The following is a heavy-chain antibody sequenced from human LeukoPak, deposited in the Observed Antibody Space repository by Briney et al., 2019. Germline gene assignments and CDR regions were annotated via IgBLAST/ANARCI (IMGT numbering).Heavy chain of an antibody. J-gene: IGHJ6*01. CDR3: GRDQFYYYDSSSYHQLLYGGMVG. V-gene: IGHV3-23*01. CDR2: ISGSGGST. D-gene: IGHD3-22*01. Sequence: PWGSLRLSCAASGFTFSSYAMSWVRQAPGKGLEWVSAISGSGGSTYYADSVKGRFTISTGHSNNTQYQQMNSLRAENTDVYSYGRDQFYYYDSSSYHQLLYGGMVGSVDGTTVTVSS. CDR1: GFTFSSYA.